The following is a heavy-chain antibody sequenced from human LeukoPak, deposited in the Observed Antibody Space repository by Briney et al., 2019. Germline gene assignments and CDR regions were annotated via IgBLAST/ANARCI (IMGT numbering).Heavy chain of an antibody. D-gene: IGHD2-2*01. CDR2: IIPILGIA. CDR1: GGTFSSYT. J-gene: IGHJ6*03. CDR3: AKTNLGYCSSTSCYDYYYYMDV. V-gene: IGHV1-69*02. Sequence: SVKVSCKASGGTFSSYTISWVRQAPGQGLEWMGRIIPILGIANYAQKFQGRVTITADKSTSTAYMELSSLRSEDTAVYYCAKTNLGYCSSTSCYDYYYYMDVWGKGTTVTVSS.